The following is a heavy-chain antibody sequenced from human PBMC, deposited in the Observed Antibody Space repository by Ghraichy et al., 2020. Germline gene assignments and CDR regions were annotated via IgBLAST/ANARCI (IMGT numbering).Heavy chain of an antibody. V-gene: IGHV3-74*01. J-gene: IGHJ6*02. CDR1: GFAINKYW. CDR3: ARGPPLSMIVGDYFYGMDV. Sequence: LSLTCAASGFAINKYWMHWVRQAPGKGLVWVSRIKTDGSDTNYADSVKGRFTIFRDNAKNTLYLQMHSLRAEDTAVYYCARGPPLSMIVGDYFYGMDVWGQGTSVTVSS. CDR2: IKTDGSDT. D-gene: IGHD3-22*01.